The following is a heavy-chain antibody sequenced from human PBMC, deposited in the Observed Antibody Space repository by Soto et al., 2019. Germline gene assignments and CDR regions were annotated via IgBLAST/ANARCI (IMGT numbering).Heavy chain of an antibody. CDR1: GGSISSGGYY. V-gene: IGHV4-31*03. Sequence: QVQPQESGPGLVKPSQTLSLTCTVSGGSISSGGYYWSWIRQYPGKGLEWIGYIYRSGTNYYNPSLTSRVTMSVDTSKNQFSLKLSSVTVADTAIYYCARERSGASYVFDDWGQGTLVTVSS. CDR2: IYRSGTN. CDR3: ARERSGASYVFDD. D-gene: IGHD1-26*01. J-gene: IGHJ4*02.